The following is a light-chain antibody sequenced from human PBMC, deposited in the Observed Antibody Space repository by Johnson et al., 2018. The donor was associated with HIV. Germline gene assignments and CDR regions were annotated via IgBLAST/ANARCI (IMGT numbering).Light chain of an antibody. CDR3: GTWDNSLSAV. V-gene: IGLV1-51*02. Sequence: QAVLTQPPSVSAAPGQKVTISCSGSTSNIGNNYVSWYQQLPGTAPRLLIYENDKRPSGIPDRFSGSNSGTSATLVITGLQTGDEADYYCGTWDNSLSAVFGTGTKVTVL. CDR2: END. CDR1: TSNIGNNY. J-gene: IGLJ1*01.